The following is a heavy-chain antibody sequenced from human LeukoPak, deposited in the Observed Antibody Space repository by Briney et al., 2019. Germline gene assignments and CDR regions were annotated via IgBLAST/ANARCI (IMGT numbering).Heavy chain of an antibody. D-gene: IGHD6-13*01. CDR3: AKDGDSSSWYEFDY. V-gene: IGHV3-23*01. Sequence: PGGSRGLSCAAPGFTFSSYAMSGVPQAPGKGLEWVSAISGSGGSTYYADSVKGRFTISRDNSKDTLYLQMNSLRAEDTAVYYGAKDGDSSSWYEFDYWGQGTLVTVSS. CDR1: GFTFSSYA. J-gene: IGHJ4*02. CDR2: ISGSGGST.